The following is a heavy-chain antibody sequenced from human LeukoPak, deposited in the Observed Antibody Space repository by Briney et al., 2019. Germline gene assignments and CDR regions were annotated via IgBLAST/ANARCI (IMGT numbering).Heavy chain of an antibody. J-gene: IGHJ4*02. Sequence: PGGSRRLSCAASGFTFSSYAMHWVRQAPGKGLEYVSAISSNGGSTYYANSVKGRFTISRDNSKNTLYLQMGSLRAEDMAVYYCARDFYYDSSGYYDYWGQGTLVTVSS. CDR3: ARDFYYDSSGYYDY. V-gene: IGHV3-64*01. D-gene: IGHD3-22*01. CDR2: ISSNGGST. CDR1: GFTFSSYA.